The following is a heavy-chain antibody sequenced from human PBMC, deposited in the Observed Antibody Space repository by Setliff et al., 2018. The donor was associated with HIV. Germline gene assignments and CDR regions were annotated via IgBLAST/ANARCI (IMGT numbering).Heavy chain of an antibody. CDR3: VRDDDTTSHYGQLWFSYFDY. CDR2: LWFDGIRK. J-gene: IGHJ4*02. Sequence: GGSLRLSCAVSGFTLRSYGIHWVRQAPGKGLGWVTVLWFDGIRKYYADSVKGRFTISRDDSKNTVYLQMNSLRAEDTAVYYCVRDDDTTSHYGQLWFSYFDYWGQGTLVTVSS. V-gene: IGHV3-33*01. D-gene: IGHD5-18*01. CDR1: GFTLRSYG.